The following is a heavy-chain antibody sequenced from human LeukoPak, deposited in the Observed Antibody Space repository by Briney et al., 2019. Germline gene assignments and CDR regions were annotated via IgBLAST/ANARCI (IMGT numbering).Heavy chain of an antibody. CDR3: ARRRHGIAARSEYFQH. V-gene: IGHV4-30-2*01. J-gene: IGHJ1*01. CDR2: IYHSGST. CDR1: GGSISSGGYS. Sequence: SETLSLTCAVSGGSISSGGYSCSWIRQPPGKGLEWIGYIYHSGSTYYNPSLKSRVTISVDRSKNQFSLKLSSVTAADTAVYYCARRRHGIAARSEYFQHWGQGTLVTVSS. D-gene: IGHD6-6*01.